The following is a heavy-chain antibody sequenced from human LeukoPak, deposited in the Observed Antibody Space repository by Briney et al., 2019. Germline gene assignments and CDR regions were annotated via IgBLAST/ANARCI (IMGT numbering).Heavy chain of an antibody. D-gene: IGHD6-13*01. J-gene: IGHJ4*02. Sequence: PGGSLRLSCAASGFTFSSYSMSWVRQAPGKGLEWVAKIKQDGSEKYYVDSVKGRFTISRDNAKNSMYLQRNSLRAEDTAVYYWAREGSSSSSWYSSYWGQGTLVTVTS. CDR1: GFTFSSYS. V-gene: IGHV3-7*04. CDR3: AREGSSSSSWYSSY. CDR2: IKQDGSEK.